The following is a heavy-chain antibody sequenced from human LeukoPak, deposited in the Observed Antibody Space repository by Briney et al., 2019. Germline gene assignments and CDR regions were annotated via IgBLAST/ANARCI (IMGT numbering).Heavy chain of an antibody. D-gene: IGHD3-10*01. CDR1: GFTFSNAW. V-gene: IGHV3-15*01. Sequence: GGSLRLSCAASGFTFSNAWMSWVRQAPGKGLEWVGRIKSKTDGGTTDYAAPVKGRFTISRDDSKSALYLQMNSLKTEDTAVYYCTTGIIVVVRGVTDYWGQGTLVTVSS. CDR3: TTGIIVVVRGVTDY. CDR2: IKSKTDGGTT. J-gene: IGHJ4*02.